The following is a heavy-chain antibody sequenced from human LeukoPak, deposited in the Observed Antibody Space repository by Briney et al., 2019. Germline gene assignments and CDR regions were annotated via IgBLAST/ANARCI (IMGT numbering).Heavy chain of an antibody. V-gene: IGHV3-74*01. CDR2: INSDGSST. CDR3: AKDGNPYYYYYMDV. D-gene: IGHD1-26*01. J-gene: IGHJ6*03. Sequence: PGGSLRLSCAASGFTFSSYWMHWVRHAPGKGLVWVSRINSDGSSTSYADSVKGRFTISRDNAKNSPYLQMNSLRAEDTALYYCAKDGNPYYYYYMDVWGKGTTVTVSS. CDR1: GFTFSSYW.